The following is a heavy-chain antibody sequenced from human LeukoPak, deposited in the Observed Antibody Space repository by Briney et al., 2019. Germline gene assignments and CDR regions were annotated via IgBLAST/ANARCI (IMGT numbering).Heavy chain of an antibody. CDR3: ARDWYGSGSLYYYYYGMDV. CDR1: GGSISSSSYY. CDR2: ISSSGSTI. J-gene: IGHJ6*02. D-gene: IGHD3-10*01. Sequence: KSSETLSLTCTVSGGSISSSSYYWGWIRQPPGKGLEWVSYISSSGSTIYYADSVKGRFTISRDNAKNSLYLQMNSLRAEDTAVYYCARDWYGSGSLYYYYYGMDVWGQGTTVTVSS. V-gene: IGHV3-11*04.